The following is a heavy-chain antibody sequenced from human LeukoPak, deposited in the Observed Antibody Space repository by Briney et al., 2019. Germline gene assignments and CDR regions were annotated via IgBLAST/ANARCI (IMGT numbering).Heavy chain of an antibody. J-gene: IGHJ4*02. V-gene: IGHV3-33*01. CDR2: IWYDGSNK. Sequence: GRSLRLSCAASGFTFSSHGMQWVRQAPGKGLEWVAVIWYDGSNKYYADSVKGRFTISRDNSKNTLYLQMNSLRAEDTAVYYCAGGSQWLVFWGQGTLVTVSS. D-gene: IGHD6-19*01. CDR1: GFTFSSHG. CDR3: AGGSQWLVF.